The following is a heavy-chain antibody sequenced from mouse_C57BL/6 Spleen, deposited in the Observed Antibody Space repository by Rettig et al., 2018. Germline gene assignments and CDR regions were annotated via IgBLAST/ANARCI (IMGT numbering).Heavy chain of an antibody. CDR2: IYPRSGNT. Sequence: QVQLQQSGAELARPGASVKLSCKASGYTFTSYGISWVKQRTGQGLEWIGEIYPRSGNTYYNEKFKGKATLTADKSASTAYMELRSLTSEDSAVYFCAREREYYDYDGGYAMDYWGQGTSVTVSS. J-gene: IGHJ4*01. V-gene: IGHV1-81*01. CDR3: AREREYYDYDGGYAMDY. CDR1: GYTFTSYG. D-gene: IGHD2-4*01.